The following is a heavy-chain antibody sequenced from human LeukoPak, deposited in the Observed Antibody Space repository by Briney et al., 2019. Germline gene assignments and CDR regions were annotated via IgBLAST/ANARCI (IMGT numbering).Heavy chain of an antibody. CDR2: IYYSGST. CDR1: GGSISSSSYY. CDR3: ARVSSGSYYSNYYYYYMDV. D-gene: IGHD1-26*01. V-gene: IGHV4-39*07. J-gene: IGHJ6*03. Sequence: SETLSLTCTVSGGSISSSSYYWGWIRQPPGKGLGWIGSIYYSGSTYYNPSLKSRVTISVDTSKNQFSLKLSSVTAADTAVYYCARVSSGSYYSNYYYYYMDVWGKGTTVTVSS.